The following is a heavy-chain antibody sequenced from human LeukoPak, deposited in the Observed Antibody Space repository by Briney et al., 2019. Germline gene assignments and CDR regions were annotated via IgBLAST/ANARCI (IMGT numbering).Heavy chain of an antibody. J-gene: IGHJ5*02. CDR1: GFTFSSYA. Sequence: GGSLRLSCAASGFTFSSYAMSWVRQAPGKGLEWVSAISGSGGSTYYADSVKGRFTISRDNSRNTLYLQMNSLRAEDTAVYYCAKDRASGSGSYSYRGFDHWGQGTLVTVSS. CDR2: ISGSGGST. CDR3: AKDRASGSGSYSYRGFDH. D-gene: IGHD6-19*01. V-gene: IGHV3-23*01.